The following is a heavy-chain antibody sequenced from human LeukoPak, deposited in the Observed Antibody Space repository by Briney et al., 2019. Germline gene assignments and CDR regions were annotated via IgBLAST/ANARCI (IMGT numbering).Heavy chain of an antibody. Sequence: QPGGSLRLSCAASGFTFSGYWMNWVRQAPGKGLEWVANIKLDGSETHYADSVEGRFTISRDNARNSLYLQMHSLRAEDTAVYYCASPEWLPDSIDIWGQGTMVTVSS. CDR2: IKLDGSET. CDR1: GFTFSGYW. CDR3: ASPEWLPDSIDI. D-gene: IGHD3-3*01. J-gene: IGHJ3*02. V-gene: IGHV3-7*01.